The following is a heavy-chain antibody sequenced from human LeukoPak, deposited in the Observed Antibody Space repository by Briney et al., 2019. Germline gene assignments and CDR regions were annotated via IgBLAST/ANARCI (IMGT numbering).Heavy chain of an antibody. Sequence: GGSLRLSCSVSGFTISSYAMHWVRQPPGKGREYVSSISSDGGRTFYADSVKGRFTISRDNSKNTLSLQMSSLRTEDTAVYYCVKDGCVDYWGQGTLVTVSS. V-gene: IGHV3-64D*06. D-gene: IGHD4/OR15-4a*01. CDR3: VKDGCVDY. CDR2: ISSDGGRT. J-gene: IGHJ4*02. CDR1: GFTISSYA.